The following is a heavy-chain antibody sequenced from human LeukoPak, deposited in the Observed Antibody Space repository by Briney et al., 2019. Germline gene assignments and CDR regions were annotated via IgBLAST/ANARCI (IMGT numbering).Heavy chain of an antibody. CDR3: ARTRSADWLFYFDY. J-gene: IGHJ4*02. Sequence: SETLSLTCAVYGGSFSGYYWSWIRQPPGKGLEWIGEINHSGSTNYNPSLKSRVTISVDTSKNQFSLKLSSVTAADTAVYYCARTRSADWLFYFDYWGQGTLVTVSS. V-gene: IGHV4-34*01. CDR1: GGSFSGYY. CDR2: INHSGST. D-gene: IGHD3-9*01.